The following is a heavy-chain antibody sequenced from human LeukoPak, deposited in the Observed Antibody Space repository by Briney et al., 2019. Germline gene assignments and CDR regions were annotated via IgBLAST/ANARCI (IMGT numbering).Heavy chain of an antibody. CDR2: ISGSDIR. J-gene: IGHJ3*01. CDR1: GFSFGSFP. D-gene: IGHD4-17*01. V-gene: IGHV3-48*01. Sequence: WGSLRLSCVASGFSFGSFPMNWVRQAPGKGLEWLSYISGSDIRYAHSVKGRFTTSSDNVKNPLFLQMNSLRVEDTAVYSCARGRPGTNPDPFDVWGPGTMVTVSS. CDR3: ARGRPGTNPDPFDV.